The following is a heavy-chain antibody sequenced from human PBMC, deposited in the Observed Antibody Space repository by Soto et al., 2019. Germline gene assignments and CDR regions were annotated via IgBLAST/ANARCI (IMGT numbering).Heavy chain of an antibody. CDR2: IFSNDEK. Sequence: QVTLKASGPVLVKPTETLTLTCTVSGFPFANARLGVSWIRQPPGKAPEGLAHIFSNDEKSYSTSLKSRLTISKDTSKSQVVLTMTNIDLGDTATYYCARPFYDSSGSTPSDAFHIWGQGTMVTVSS. D-gene: IGHD3-22*01. V-gene: IGHV2-26*01. CDR3: ARPFYDSSGSTPSDAFHI. CDR1: GFPFANARLG. J-gene: IGHJ3*02.